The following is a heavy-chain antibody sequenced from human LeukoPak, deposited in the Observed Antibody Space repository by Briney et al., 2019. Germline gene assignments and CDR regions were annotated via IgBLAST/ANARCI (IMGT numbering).Heavy chain of an antibody. CDR1: GFTFNKYA. CDR3: AKRDYPESTHYCPLFDY. CDR2: ITGNGDKI. J-gene: IGHJ4*02. Sequence: PGGSLRLSCAASGFTFNKYAMAWVRQAPGKGLEWFSGITGNGDKIYYADSVKGRVTISRDNSKNALYLQMNSLRSEDTAVYYCAKRDYPESTHYCPLFDYWGQGTLFTVSS. D-gene: IGHD2-15*01. V-gene: IGHV3-23*01.